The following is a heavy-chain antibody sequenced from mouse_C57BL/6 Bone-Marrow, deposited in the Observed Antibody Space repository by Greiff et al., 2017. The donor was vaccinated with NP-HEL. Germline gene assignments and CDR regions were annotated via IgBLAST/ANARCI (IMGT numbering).Heavy chain of an antibody. CDR3: AISGGSNLAY. Sequence: EVQLQESGPELVKPGDSVKISCKASGYSFTGYFMNWVMQSHGKSLEWIGRINPYNGDTFYNQKFKGKATLTVDKSSSTAHMELRSLTSEYSAVYYCAISGGSNLAYWGQGTLVTVSA. D-gene: IGHD2-5*01. CDR1: GYSFTGYF. J-gene: IGHJ3*01. CDR2: INPYNGDT. V-gene: IGHV1-20*01.